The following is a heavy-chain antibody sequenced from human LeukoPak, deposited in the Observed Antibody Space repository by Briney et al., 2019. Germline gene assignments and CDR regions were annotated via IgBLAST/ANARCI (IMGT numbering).Heavy chain of an antibody. Sequence: SETLSLTCTVSGVSISSYYWSWIRQPAGKGLEWIGRIYTSRSTNHNPSLKSRVTMSVDKSKNQLSLKLSSVTAADTAMYYCARGAYHYGSGSYYFDYWGQGTLVTVSS. CDR2: IYTSRST. CDR3: ARGAYHYGSGSYYFDY. J-gene: IGHJ4*02. CDR1: GVSISSYY. D-gene: IGHD3-10*01. V-gene: IGHV4-4*07.